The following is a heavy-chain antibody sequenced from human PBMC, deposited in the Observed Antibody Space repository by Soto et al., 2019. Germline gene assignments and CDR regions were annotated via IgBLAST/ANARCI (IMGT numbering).Heavy chain of an antibody. CDR1: GFTFSNAW. CDR3: TTVERYGDCGRFDY. V-gene: IGHV3-15*01. J-gene: IGHJ4*02. D-gene: IGHD4-17*01. Sequence: EVQLVESGGGLVKPGGSLRLSCAASGFTFSNAWMSWVRQAPGKGLEWVGRIKSKTDGGTTDYAAPVTGRFTISRDDSKNTLYLQMNSLKNEDTAVCYCTTVERYGDCGRFDYWGQGTLVTVSS. CDR2: IKSKTDGGTT.